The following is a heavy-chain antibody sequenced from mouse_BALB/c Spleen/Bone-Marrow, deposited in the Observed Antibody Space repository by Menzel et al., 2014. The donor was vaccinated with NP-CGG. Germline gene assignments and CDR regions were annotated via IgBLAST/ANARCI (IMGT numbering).Heavy chain of an antibody. CDR1: GFNIKDTY. Sequence: VQLQQSGAELVKPGASVKLSCTASGFNIKDTYMHWVKQRPEQGLEWIGRIDPANGNTKYDPKFQGKATITADTSSNTAYLQLSSLTSEDTAVYYCAMYYYDGSLFAFWGEGTPVTVSA. V-gene: IGHV14-3*02. D-gene: IGHD1-1*01. CDR3: AMYYYDGSLFAF. J-gene: IGHJ3*01. CDR2: IDPANGNT.